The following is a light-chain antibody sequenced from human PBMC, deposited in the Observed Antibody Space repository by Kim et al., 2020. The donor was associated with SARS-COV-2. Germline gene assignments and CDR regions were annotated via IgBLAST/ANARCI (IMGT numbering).Light chain of an antibody. Sequence: SYELTQPPSVSVSPGQTVSITCSGDKLGDKYACWYQQKPGQSPVLVIYQDNKRPSVIPERFSGSNSGNTATLTISGTQAMDEADYYCQAWDSRVVFGGGTQLTVL. V-gene: IGLV3-1*01. J-gene: IGLJ2*01. CDR1: KLGDKY. CDR2: QDN. CDR3: QAWDSRVV.